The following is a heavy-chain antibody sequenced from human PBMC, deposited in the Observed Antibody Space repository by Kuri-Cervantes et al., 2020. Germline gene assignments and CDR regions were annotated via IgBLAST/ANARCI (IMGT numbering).Heavy chain of an antibody. CDR1: GYTFTSYA. CDR3: ARDQYYYGSGSYSTHQHV. V-gene: IGHV1-3*01. J-gene: IGHJ6*04. CDR2: INAGNGYT. D-gene: IGHD3-10*01. Sequence: ASVKVSCKASGYTFTSYAMHWVRQAPGQRLEWVGWINAGNGYTKYSQKFQGRVTITRDTSASTAYMELSSLRSEDTAVYYCARDQYYYGSGSYSTHQHVWGKGTTVTVSS.